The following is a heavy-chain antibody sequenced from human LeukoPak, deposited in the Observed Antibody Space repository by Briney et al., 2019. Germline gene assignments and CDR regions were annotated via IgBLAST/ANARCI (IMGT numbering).Heavy chain of an antibody. Sequence: SETLSLTCTVSGGSISSYYWSWIRQPPGKGLESIGYIYYSGSTNYNPSLKSRVTISVDTSKNQFSLKLSSVTAADTAVYYCASNYDSFAAHAFDIWGQGTMVSVSS. J-gene: IGHJ3*02. CDR1: GGSISSYY. V-gene: IGHV4-59*01. CDR2: IYYSGST. CDR3: ASNYDSFAAHAFDI. D-gene: IGHD3-10*01.